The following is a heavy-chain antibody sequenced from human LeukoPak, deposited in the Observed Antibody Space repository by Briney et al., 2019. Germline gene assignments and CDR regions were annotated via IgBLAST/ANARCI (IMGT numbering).Heavy chain of an antibody. CDR3: AGSYGTYYYYYMDV. D-gene: IGHD3-16*01. CDR2: IYYSGST. J-gene: IGHJ6*03. Sequence: PSETLSLTCTVSGGSISSSSYYWGWIRQPPGKGLEWIGSIYYSGSTYYNPSLKSRVTISVDTSKNQFSLKLSSVTAADTAVYYCAGSYGTYYYYYMDVWGKGTTVTISS. CDR1: GGSISSSSYY. V-gene: IGHV4-39*01.